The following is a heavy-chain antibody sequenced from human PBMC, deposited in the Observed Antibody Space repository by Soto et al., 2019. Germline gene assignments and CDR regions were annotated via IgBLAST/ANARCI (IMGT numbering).Heavy chain of an antibody. CDR2: TYCRSKWYN. J-gene: IGHJ4*02. CDR3: AREVGYYDSSGDFDY. Sequence: PSQTLSLTCAISGDSVSSNSAAWNWIRQSPSRGLEWLGRTYCRSKWYNDYAVSVKSRITINPDTSKNQFSLQLNSVTPEDTAVYYCAREVGYYDSSGDFDYWGQGTLVTVSS. CDR1: GDSVSSNSAA. V-gene: IGHV6-1*01. D-gene: IGHD3-22*01.